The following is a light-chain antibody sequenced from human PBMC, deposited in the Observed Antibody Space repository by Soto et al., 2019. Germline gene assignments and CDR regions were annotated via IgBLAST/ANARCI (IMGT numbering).Light chain of an antibody. Sequence: EVMLAQSPGTLSLSPGESATLSCRASQSVSSSFLAWYQQKPGQAPRLLIYGASTRATGIPARFRGSGSGTEFTLTIDSLQSEDFAVYHCQQYNDWPPAFGGGTKVDIK. CDR3: QQYNDWPPA. J-gene: IGKJ4*01. CDR2: GAS. V-gene: IGKV3-15*01. CDR1: QSVSSS.